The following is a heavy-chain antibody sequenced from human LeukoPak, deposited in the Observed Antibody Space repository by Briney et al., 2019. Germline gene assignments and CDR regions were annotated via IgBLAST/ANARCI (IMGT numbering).Heavy chain of an antibody. Sequence: ASVKVSCKVFGYTFTDYYMHWVQQAPGKGLEWMGLVDPEDGETIYAEKFQGRVTITADTSTDTAYMELSSLRSEDTAVYYCATGRTTGTTFYDYWGQGTLVTVSS. V-gene: IGHV1-69-2*01. CDR2: VDPEDGET. CDR3: ATGRTTGTTFYDY. D-gene: IGHD1-1*01. J-gene: IGHJ4*02. CDR1: GYTFTDYY.